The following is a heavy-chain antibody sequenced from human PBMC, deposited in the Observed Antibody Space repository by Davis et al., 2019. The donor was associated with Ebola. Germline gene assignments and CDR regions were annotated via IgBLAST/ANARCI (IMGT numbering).Heavy chain of an antibody. CDR3: ARVLGYCSGGSCYASGWFDP. V-gene: IGHV1-3*01. J-gene: IGHJ5*02. Sequence: AASVKVSCKASGYTFTSYAMHWVRQAPGQRLEWMGWINAGNGNTKYSQKLQGRVTMTTDTSTSTAYMELRSLRSDDTAVYYCARVLGYCSGGSCYASGWFDPWGQGTLVTVSS. CDR1: GYTFTSYA. D-gene: IGHD2-15*01. CDR2: INAGNGNT.